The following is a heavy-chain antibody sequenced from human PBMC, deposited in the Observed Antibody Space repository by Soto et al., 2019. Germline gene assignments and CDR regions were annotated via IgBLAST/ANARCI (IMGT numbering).Heavy chain of an antibody. D-gene: IGHD3-3*01. CDR2: INTSGNYT. Sequence: EAQLVESGGGLVKPGGSLRLACAASGFTFSTYTLNWVRQAPGKGLEWVSSINTSGNYTYYEDSLRGRFTISRDNARAWLCMQMDSVRVEDTGMYYCTRDGEPPGGRGTMVTVSS. CDR3: TRDGEPP. J-gene: IGHJ3*01. CDR1: GFTFSTYT. V-gene: IGHV3-21*01.